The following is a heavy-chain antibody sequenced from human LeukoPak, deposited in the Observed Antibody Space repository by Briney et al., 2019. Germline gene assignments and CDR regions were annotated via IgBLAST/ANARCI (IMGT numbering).Heavy chain of an antibody. V-gene: IGHV4-61*05. J-gene: IGHJ5*02. Sequence: PSETLSLTCTVSGGSISSSSYYWGWIRQPPGKGLEWIGYIYYSGSTNYNPSLKSRVTISVDTSKNQFSLKLSSVTAADTAVYYCARVGFWSGYYTGGGHNWFDPWGQGTLVTVSS. CDR2: IYYSGST. D-gene: IGHD3-3*01. CDR1: GGSISSSSYY. CDR3: ARVGFWSGYYTGGGHNWFDP.